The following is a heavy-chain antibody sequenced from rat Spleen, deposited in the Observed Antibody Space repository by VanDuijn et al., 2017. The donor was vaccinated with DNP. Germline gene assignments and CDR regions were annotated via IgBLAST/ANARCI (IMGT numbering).Heavy chain of an antibody. CDR2: IWSGGST. J-gene: IGHJ2*01. CDR1: GFSLTSNS. Sequence: QVQLKESGPGLVQPSQTLSLTCTVSGFSLTSNSVHWVRQPPGKGLEWVGAIWSGGSTDYNSALKSRLSISRDTSKSQVFLKMNSLQTEDTAIYFCTTFNNIGSDYWGQGVMVTVSS. V-gene: IGHV2-1*01. D-gene: IGHD1-5*01. CDR3: TTFNNIGSDY.